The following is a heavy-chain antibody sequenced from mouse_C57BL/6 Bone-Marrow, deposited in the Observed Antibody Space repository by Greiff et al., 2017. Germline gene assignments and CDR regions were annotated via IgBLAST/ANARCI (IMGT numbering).Heavy chain of an antibody. J-gene: IGHJ2*01. V-gene: IGHV3-6*01. CDR2: ISYDGSN. Sequence: EVKLQESGPGLVKPSQSLSLTCSVTGYSITSGYYWNWIRQFPGNKLEWMGYISYDGSNNYNPSLKNRISITRDTSKNQFFLKLNSVTTEDTATYYCARDGGYYYGLYWGQGTTLTVSS. CDR3: ARDGGYYYGLY. D-gene: IGHD1-1*01. CDR1: GYSITSGYY.